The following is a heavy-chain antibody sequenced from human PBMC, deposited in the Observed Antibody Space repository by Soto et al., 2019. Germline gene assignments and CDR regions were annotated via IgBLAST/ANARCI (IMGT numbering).Heavy chain of an antibody. CDR2: ISGSGTKT. D-gene: IGHD3-22*01. J-gene: IGHJ4*02. V-gene: IGHV3-23*01. Sequence: PGWSLRLSCAASVFSFISYAMSWVRQAPGKGLDWVSAISGSGTKTHYADSVKGRFTISRDNSKNTLYLQMNSLRAEDTAVYYCAKDHPVIEVVKVFEYWGRGALVTVSS. CDR3: AKDHPVIEVVKVFEY. CDR1: VFSFISYA.